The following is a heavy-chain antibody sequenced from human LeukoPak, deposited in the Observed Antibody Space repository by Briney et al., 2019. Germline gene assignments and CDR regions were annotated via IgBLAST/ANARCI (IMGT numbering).Heavy chain of an antibody. CDR2: IYTGNTTT. V-gene: IGHV3-53*01. CDR1: GFTVSSNY. Sequence: PGGSLRLSCAASGFTVSSNYMSWVRQAPGKGPEWVSVIYTGNTTTYYADSVKGRFTISRDNSKNTLYLQMNNLRAEDTAVYYCARATGLDFDSWGQGTLVTVSS. J-gene: IGHJ4*02. CDR3: ARATGLDFDS. D-gene: IGHD3/OR15-3a*01.